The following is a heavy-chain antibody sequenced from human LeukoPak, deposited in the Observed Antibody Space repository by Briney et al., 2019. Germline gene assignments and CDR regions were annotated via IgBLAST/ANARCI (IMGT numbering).Heavy chain of an antibody. J-gene: IGHJ4*02. CDR2: INHSGST. CDR1: GGSFSGYY. D-gene: IGHD4-17*01. V-gene: IGHV4-34*01. Sequence: SETLSLTCAVYGGSFSGYYWSWIRQPPGKGLEWIGEINHSGSTNYNPSLKSRVTISADTSKNQFSLKLSSVTAADTAVYYCARDYGDYLYYFDYWGQGTLVTVSS. CDR3: ARDYGDYLYYFDY.